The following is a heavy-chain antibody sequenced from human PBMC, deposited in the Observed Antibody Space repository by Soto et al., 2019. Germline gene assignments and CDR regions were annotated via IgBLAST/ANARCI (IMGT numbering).Heavy chain of an antibody. CDR3: AREEGAESAFDI. V-gene: IGHV3-33*01. J-gene: IGHJ3*02. D-gene: IGHD1-26*01. Sequence: GGSLRLSCAASGFTFSSYGMHWVRQAPGKGLEWVAVIWYDGSNKYYADSVKGRFTISRDNSKNTLYLQMNSLRAEDTAVYYCAREEGAESAFDIWGQGTMVTVSS. CDR2: IWYDGSNK. CDR1: GFTFSSYG.